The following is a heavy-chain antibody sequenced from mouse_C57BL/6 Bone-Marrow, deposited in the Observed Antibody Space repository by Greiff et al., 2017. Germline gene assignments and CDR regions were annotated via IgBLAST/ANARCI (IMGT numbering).Heavy chain of an antibody. CDR1: GFTFSSYG. V-gene: IGHV5-6*01. D-gene: IGHD2-1*01. Sequence: EVQGVESGGDLVKPGGSLKLSCAASGFTFSSYGMSWVRQTPDKRLEWVATISSGGSYTYYPDSVKGRFTISRDNAKNTLYLQMSSLKSEDTAMYYCARQRIYYGNYDYFDYWGQGTTLTVSS. CDR3: ARQRIYYGNYDYFDY. CDR2: ISSGGSYT. J-gene: IGHJ2*01.